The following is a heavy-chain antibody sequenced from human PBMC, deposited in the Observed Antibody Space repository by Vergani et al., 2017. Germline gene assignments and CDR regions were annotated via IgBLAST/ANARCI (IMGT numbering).Heavy chain of an antibody. D-gene: IGHD3-16*01. CDR3: ARGGARLLCDY. V-gene: IGHV3-48*01. CDR1: GFTFSSYS. J-gene: IGHJ4*02. CDR2: ISSSSSTI. Sequence: EVQLEESGGGLVLPGRSLRLSCVASGFTFSSYSMNWVRQAPGKGLEWVSYISSSSSTIYYADSVKGRFTISRDNAKNSLYLQMNSLRAEDTAVYYCARGGARLLCDYWGQGTLVTVSS.